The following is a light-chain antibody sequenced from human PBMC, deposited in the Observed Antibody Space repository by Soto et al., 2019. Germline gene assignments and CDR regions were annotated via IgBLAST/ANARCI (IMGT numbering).Light chain of an antibody. CDR1: SSDVGAYSY. CDR2: EVI. CDR3: SSYTSISTLV. Sequence: QSALTQPASVSGSPGQSITISCTGTSSDVGAYSYVSWYQQHPGKVPKLMIYEVINRPSGVSNRFSGSKSGNTASLTISGLQTEDEADYYCSSYTSISTLVFGGGTKLTVL. V-gene: IGLV2-14*01. J-gene: IGLJ2*01.